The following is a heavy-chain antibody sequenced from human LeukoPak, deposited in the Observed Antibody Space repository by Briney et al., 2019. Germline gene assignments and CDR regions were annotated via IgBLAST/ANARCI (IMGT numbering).Heavy chain of an antibody. CDR3: ARFSWYIDY. Sequence: PSQTLSLTCAVSGGSISSGGYSWSWIRQPPGKGLEWIGYIYHSGSTYYNPSLKSRVTISVDRSKNQFSLKLSSVTAADTAVYYCARFSWYIDYWGQGILVTVSS. J-gene: IGHJ4*02. V-gene: IGHV4-30-2*01. CDR2: IYHSGST. CDR1: GGSISSGGYS.